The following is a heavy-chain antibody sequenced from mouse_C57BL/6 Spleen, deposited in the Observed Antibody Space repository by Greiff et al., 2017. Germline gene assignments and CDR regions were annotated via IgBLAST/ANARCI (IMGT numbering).Heavy chain of an antibody. CDR1: GFTFSSYA. D-gene: IGHD1-1*01. CDR2: ISDGGSYT. V-gene: IGHV5-4*01. J-gene: IGHJ2*01. Sequence: EVQRVESGGGLVKPGGSLKLSCAASGFTFSSYAMSWVRQTPEKRLEWVATISDGGSYTYYPDNVKGRFTISRDNAKNNLYLQMSHLKSEDTAMYYCARDGAVVEGNWDYFDYWGQGTTLTVSS. CDR3: ARDGAVVEGNWDYFDY.